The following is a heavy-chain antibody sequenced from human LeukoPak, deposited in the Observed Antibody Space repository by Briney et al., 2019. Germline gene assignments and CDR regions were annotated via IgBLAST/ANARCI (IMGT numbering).Heavy chain of an antibody. J-gene: IGHJ4*02. V-gene: IGHV3-7*05. Sequence: GGSLRLSCAASGFTFSSYWMTWVRQAPGKGLEWVAKIKQDGSEKYYVNSVKGRFTISRDNAKNSLYLQMNSLGAEDTAVYYCARRGTSSSWAHFDYWGQGTLVTVSS. D-gene: IGHD6-13*01. CDR2: IKQDGSEK. CDR1: GFTFSSYW. CDR3: ARRGTSSSWAHFDY.